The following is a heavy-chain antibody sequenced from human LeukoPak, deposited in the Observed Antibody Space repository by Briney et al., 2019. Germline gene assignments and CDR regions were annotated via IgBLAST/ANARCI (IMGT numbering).Heavy chain of an antibody. V-gene: IGHV3-48*04. CDR3: AVRPARVVTTLHSDS. CDR1: GFTFSSYS. Sequence: GGSLRLSCAASGFTFSSYSMNWVRQARGKGLEWVAYINGDRRMIYHIDSVKGRFTISSDNAKNSLFLQMNNLRAEATAVNYCAVRPARVVTTLHSDSCGQGKLVTASP. J-gene: IGHJ4*02. CDR2: INGDRRMI. D-gene: IGHD2-21*02.